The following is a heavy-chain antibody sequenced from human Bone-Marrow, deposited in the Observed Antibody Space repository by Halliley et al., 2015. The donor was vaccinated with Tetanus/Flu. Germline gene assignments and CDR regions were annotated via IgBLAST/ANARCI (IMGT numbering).Heavy chain of an antibody. CDR2: TYYRSKWRS. Sequence: LVKPTQTLLITCDITRDSVSSNTVAWNWIRQSPSRGLEWLGRTYYRSKWRSDYAPSVKSRITVNPDTSKNQFSLHLNSVTPEDTAIYYCARGIYNGFDAWGPGTSVTVSS. CDR3: ARGIYNGFDA. V-gene: IGHV6-1*01. D-gene: IGHD3-10*01. CDR1: RDSVSSNTVA. J-gene: IGHJ3*01.